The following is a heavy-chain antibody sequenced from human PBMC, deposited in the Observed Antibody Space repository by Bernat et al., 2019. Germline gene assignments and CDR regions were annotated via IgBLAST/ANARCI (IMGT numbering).Heavy chain of an antibody. D-gene: IGHD4-4*01. CDR1: GASISDNNW. Sequence: QVQLQESGPGLVKPSGTLSLTCVVSGASISDNNWWTWVRQPPGKGLEWFGEIYHSGTTYYNSSLKTRVAISVDKSKRHVSLNLTSLTAAHTAVYFCARALGCARQYDYWGQGILVTVAS. V-gene: IGHV4-4*02. J-gene: IGHJ4*02. CDR3: ARALGCARQYDY. CDR2: IYHSGTT.